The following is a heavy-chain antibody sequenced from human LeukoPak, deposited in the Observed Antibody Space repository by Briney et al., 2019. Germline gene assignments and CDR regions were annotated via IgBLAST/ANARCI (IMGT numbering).Heavy chain of an antibody. CDR2: ISGSGGST. Sequence: GGSLRLSCAAFGFTFSSYAMSWVRQAPGKGLEWVSAISGSGGSTYYADSVKGRFTISRDNSKNTLYLQMNSLRAEDTAVYFCAKDAVAYASGSYYFYWGQGTLVTVSS. D-gene: IGHD3-10*01. CDR1: GFTFSSYA. J-gene: IGHJ4*02. V-gene: IGHV3-23*01. CDR3: AKDAVAYASGSYYFY.